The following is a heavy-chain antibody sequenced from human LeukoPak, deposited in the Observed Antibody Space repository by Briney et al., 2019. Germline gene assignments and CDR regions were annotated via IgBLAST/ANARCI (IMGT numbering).Heavy chain of an antibody. CDR2: IYYSGST. V-gene: IGHV4-59*01. CDR1: GGSISSYY. J-gene: IGHJ4*02. Sequence: SETLSLTCTVSGGSISSYYWSWIRQPPGEGLEWIGYIYYSGSTNYNPSLKSRVTISVDASKNQFSLKLSSVTAADTAVYYCASLNSYGRDYWGQGTLVTVSS. D-gene: IGHD5-18*01. CDR3: ASLNSYGRDY.